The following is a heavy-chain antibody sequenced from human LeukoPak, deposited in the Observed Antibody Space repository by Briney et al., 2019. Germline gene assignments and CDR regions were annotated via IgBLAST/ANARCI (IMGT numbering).Heavy chain of an antibody. CDR2: ISSSSYI. J-gene: IGHJ4*02. CDR3: ARDLSGYFDY. V-gene: IGHV3-21*01. CDR1: GFTFSSYS. Sequence: GGSLRLSCAASGFTFSSYSMNWVRQAPGKGLEWVSSISSSSYIYYADSVKGRFTISRDNAKNSLYLQMSSLRAEDTAVYYCARDLSGYFDYWGQGTLVTVSS. D-gene: IGHD3-22*01.